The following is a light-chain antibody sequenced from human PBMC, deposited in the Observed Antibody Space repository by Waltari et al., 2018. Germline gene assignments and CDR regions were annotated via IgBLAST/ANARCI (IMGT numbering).Light chain of an antibody. CDR1: QSVLYSSNNKNY. CDR3: QQYYSTPPT. CDR2: WAS. Sequence: DIVMTQSPDYLAVSLGERATINCKSSQSVLYSSNNKNYLAWYQQKPGQPPKLLIYWASTRESGVPDRFSGSGSGPDFTLTISSLQAEDVAVYYCQQYYSTPPTFGQGTKLEIK. J-gene: IGKJ2*01. V-gene: IGKV4-1*01.